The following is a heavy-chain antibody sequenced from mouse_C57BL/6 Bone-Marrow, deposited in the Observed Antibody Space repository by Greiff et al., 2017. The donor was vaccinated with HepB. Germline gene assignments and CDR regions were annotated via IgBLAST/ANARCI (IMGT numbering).Heavy chain of an antibody. CDR2: IDPSDSYT. Sequence: QVQLQQPGAELVRPGTSVKLSCKASGYTFTSYWMHWVKQRPGQGLEWIGVIDPSDSYTNYNQKFKGKATLTVDTSSSTAYMQLSSLTSEDCAVYYCAREGGLRRVYYAMDDWGQGTSVTVSS. J-gene: IGHJ4*01. CDR1: GYTFTSYW. V-gene: IGHV1-59*01. D-gene: IGHD2-2*01. CDR3: AREGGLRRVYYAMDD.